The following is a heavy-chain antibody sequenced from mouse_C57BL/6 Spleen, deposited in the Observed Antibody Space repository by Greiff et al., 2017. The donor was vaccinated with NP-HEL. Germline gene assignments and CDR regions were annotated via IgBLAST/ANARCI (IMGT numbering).Heavy chain of an antibody. Sequence: VQLQQSGAELVKPGASVKISCKASGYAFSSYWMNWVKQRPGKGLEWIGQIYPGDGDTNYNGKFKGKATLTADKSSSTAYMQLSSLTSEDSAVYFCARVRYGSWYFDVWGTGTTVTVSS. J-gene: IGHJ1*03. V-gene: IGHV1-80*01. CDR1: GYAFSSYW. CDR2: IYPGDGDT. D-gene: IGHD1-1*01. CDR3: ARVRYGSWYFDV.